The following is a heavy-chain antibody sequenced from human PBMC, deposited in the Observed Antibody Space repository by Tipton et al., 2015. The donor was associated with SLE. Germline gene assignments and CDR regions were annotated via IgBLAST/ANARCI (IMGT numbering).Heavy chain of an antibody. CDR3: ARLREGDYDFWSGYYRRWFAP. CDR2: IYHSGST. D-gene: IGHD3-3*01. CDR1: GFTFSSYAM. Sequence: SLRLSCAASGFTFSSYAMSWVRQAPGKGLEWIGEIYHSGSTNYNPSLKSRVTISVDKSKNQFSLKLSSVTAADTAVYYCARLREGDYDFWSGYYRRWFAPWGQGTLVTVSS. J-gene: IGHJ5*02. V-gene: IGHV4-4*02.